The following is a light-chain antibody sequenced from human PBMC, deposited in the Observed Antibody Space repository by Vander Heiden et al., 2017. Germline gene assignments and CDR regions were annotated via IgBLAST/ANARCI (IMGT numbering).Light chain of an antibody. Sequence: SYEPTQRPSVSASPGQSASITCSGDKLGDKYPCWYQQKPGQSPVLVIYQDSKRPSGIPERFSGSNSGNTATLTISGTQAMDEADYYCQAWDSSTVVFGGGTKLTVL. J-gene: IGLJ2*01. CDR2: QDS. CDR1: KLGDKY. V-gene: IGLV3-1*01. CDR3: QAWDSSTVV.